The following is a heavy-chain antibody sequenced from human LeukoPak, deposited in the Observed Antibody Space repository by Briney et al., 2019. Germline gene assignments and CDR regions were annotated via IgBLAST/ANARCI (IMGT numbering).Heavy chain of an antibody. CDR1: GGSIGSYY. V-gene: IGHV4-59*01. J-gene: IGHJ4*02. Sequence: PSETLSLTCIVSGGSIGSYYWSWIRQPPGKGLEWIGYVYRSGSTNYSPSLKSRVAISVDPSKSQFSLKLNSVTAADTAVYYCAREGISGGFDYWGQGTLVTVSS. CDR2: VYRSGST. CDR3: AREGISGGFDY. D-gene: IGHD3-10*01.